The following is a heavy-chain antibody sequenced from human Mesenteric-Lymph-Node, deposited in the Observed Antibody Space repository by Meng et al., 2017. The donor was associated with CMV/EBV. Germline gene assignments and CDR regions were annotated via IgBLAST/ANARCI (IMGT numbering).Heavy chain of an antibody. D-gene: IGHD3-3*01. CDR3: ARGRKYYDFWSGPLSHPYFDY. Sequence: SESPSPTRAVYGGSFCGFYWSWIRQPPGKGLEWIGEINHSGSTNYNPSLKSRVTISVDTSKNQFSLKLSSVTAADTAVYYCARGRKYYDFWSGPLSHPYFDYWGQGTLVTVSS. V-gene: IGHV4-34*01. CDR1: GGSFCGFY. J-gene: IGHJ4*02. CDR2: INHSGST.